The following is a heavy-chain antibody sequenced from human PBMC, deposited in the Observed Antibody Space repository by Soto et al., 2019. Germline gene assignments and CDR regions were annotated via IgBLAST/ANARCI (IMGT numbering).Heavy chain of an antibody. Sequence: ASVKVSCKASGYSFTSYDNNWVRQATGQGLEWMGWMDPKTANTDYGQKFQGRVTMTRNTSISTAYMEMSSLTSGDTAVYYCVRGRGGRDYWGQGTPVPVSP. V-gene: IGHV1-8*01. CDR2: MDPKTANT. CDR3: VRGRGGRDY. CDR1: GYSFTSYD. J-gene: IGHJ4*02.